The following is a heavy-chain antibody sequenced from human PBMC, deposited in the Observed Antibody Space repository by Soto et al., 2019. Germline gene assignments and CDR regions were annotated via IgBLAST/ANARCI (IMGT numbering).Heavy chain of an antibody. J-gene: IGHJ4*02. Sequence: VQLVESGGGLFQPGGSLRLSCAASGFAFNDYWMHWVRQGPGKGLVWVSRIYSDGTTSYADSVKGRFTISRDNAKNTVYLQMNSLRDDDTAVYYCARGNSGYGNFDYWGQGTLVTVSS. CDR3: ARGNSGYGNFDY. CDR2: IYSDGTT. CDR1: GFAFNDYW. D-gene: IGHD5-12*01. V-gene: IGHV3-74*01.